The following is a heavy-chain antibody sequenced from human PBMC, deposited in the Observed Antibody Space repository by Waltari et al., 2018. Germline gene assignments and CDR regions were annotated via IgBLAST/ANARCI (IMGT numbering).Heavy chain of an antibody. Sequence: QVQLQESGPGLVKPSQTLTLTCAVSSGSISIPNYFWSWIRQAPGKGLEWIWSVAFRGITYYIPSLESRFTMSVDTSKNQFSLKLNSVTAADAAIYYCARTTFVRYFDYWGQGTLVTVSS. CDR1: SGSISIPNYF. CDR2: VAFRGIT. D-gene: IGHD1-1*01. CDR3: ARTTFVRYFDY. J-gene: IGHJ4*02. V-gene: IGHV4-30-4*01.